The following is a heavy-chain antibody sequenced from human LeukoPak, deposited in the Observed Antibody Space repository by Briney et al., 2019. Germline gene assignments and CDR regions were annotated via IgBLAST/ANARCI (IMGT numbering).Heavy chain of an antibody. CDR1: GFTFSSYC. CDR3: ARWRGLQSEFDH. D-gene: IGHD5-24*01. V-gene: IGHV3-7*01. J-gene: IGHJ4*02. Sequence: GGSLRLSCAASGFTFSSYCMGWVRQTPGRRLECVATICQDGNGRDFVDSVKGRFTISRDNAKNSLYLEMNSLRVDDTAVYYCARWRGLQSEFDHWGQGTLVTVSS. CDR2: ICQDGNGR.